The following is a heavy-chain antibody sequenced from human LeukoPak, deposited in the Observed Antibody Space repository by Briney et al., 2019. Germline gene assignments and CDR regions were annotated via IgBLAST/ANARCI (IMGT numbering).Heavy chain of an antibody. V-gene: IGHV4-4*09. CDR1: GGSISSYY. D-gene: IGHD2-2*02. CDR2: IYTSGST. J-gene: IGHJ4*02. CDR3: ARHPSTIPYYFDY. Sequence: PSETLSLTCTVSGGSISSYYWCCIRQPPGKGLEWIGYIYTSGSTNYNPSLKSRVTISVDTSKNQFSLKLSSVTAADTAVYYCARHPSTIPYYFDYWGQGTLVTVSS.